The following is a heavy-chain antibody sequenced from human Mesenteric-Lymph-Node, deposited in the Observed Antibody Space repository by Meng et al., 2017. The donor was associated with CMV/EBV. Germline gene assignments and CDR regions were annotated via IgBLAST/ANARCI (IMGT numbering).Heavy chain of an antibody. Sequence: GESLKISCAASGFTFSSYSMNWVRQAPGKGLEWVSSISSSSSYIYYADSVKGRFTISRDNAKNSLYLQMNNLRAGDTAVYYCARDVDYGGNRAMGAFDIWGQGTMVTVSS. CDR3: ARDVDYGGNRAMGAFDI. V-gene: IGHV3-21*01. J-gene: IGHJ3*02. CDR1: GFTFSSYS. D-gene: IGHD4-23*01. CDR2: ISSSSSYI.